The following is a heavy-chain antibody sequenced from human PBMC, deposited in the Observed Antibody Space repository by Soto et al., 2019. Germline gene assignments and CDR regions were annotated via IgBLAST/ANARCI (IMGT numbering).Heavy chain of an antibody. J-gene: IGHJ4*02. CDR1: GGTFYTYT. V-gene: IGHV1-69*15. D-gene: IGHD5-18*01. CDR3: ARIPRYSFPTSDDLDS. CDR2: ITPIYPTT. Sequence: QVQLVQPGAEVRKPGSSVQVSCKASGGTFYTYTFSWVRQAPGQGLEWMGSITPIYPTTNYAEKFQGRLTVTADGSTNTASMELNSLTSEDTAVYYCARIPRYSFPTSDDLDSWGQGTLVTVSS.